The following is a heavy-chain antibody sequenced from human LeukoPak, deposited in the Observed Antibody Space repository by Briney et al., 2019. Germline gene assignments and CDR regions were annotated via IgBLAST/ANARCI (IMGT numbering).Heavy chain of an antibody. V-gene: IGHV3-11*01. J-gene: IGHJ4*02. CDR3: ARDRSASLEVFDY. CDR2: ISSSGSTI. D-gene: IGHD1-1*01. Sequence: AGGSLRLSCAASGFTFSDYYMSWIRQAPGKGLEWGSYISSSGSTIYYADSVKGRFTISRDNAKNSLYLQMNSLKGEDTAIYYCARDRSASLEVFDYWGQGTLVTVSS. CDR1: GFTFSDYY.